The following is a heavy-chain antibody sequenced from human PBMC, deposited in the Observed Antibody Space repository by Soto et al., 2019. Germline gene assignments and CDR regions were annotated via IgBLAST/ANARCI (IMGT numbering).Heavy chain of an antibody. CDR1: GITFNTAW. D-gene: IGHD2-8*02. CDR3: TTDGGVSAYPLFWA. CDR2: LKSKSDGGTS. Sequence: EVQLVESGGGLVKPGGSLRLSCAASGITFNTAWMSWVRQAPGKGLEWVARLKSKSDGGTSDYAAPVKGRFTISRDESKNTRYLQMNSLKTEDTAVYHCTTDGGVSAYPLFWAWGQGTLVTVSS. J-gene: IGHJ5*02. V-gene: IGHV3-15*01.